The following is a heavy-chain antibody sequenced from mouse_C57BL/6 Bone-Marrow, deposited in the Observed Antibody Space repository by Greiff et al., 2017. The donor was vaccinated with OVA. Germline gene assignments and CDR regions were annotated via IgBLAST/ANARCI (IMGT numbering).Heavy chain of an antibody. V-gene: IGHV2-3*01. D-gene: IGHD1-1*01. CDR3: AKAYYYGSRWWYFDV. Sequence: VMLGGPGPGLLAPSKTFPFTSTASGSPLPSFVVSWFRRPPGKGRECLGVIWGEGSTKYHAALISRLSISKENSKSQVFLKLNSLLTDDTATYYCAKAYYYGSRWWYFDVWGTGTTVTVSS. CDR1: GSPLPSFV. CDR2: IWGEGST. J-gene: IGHJ1*03.